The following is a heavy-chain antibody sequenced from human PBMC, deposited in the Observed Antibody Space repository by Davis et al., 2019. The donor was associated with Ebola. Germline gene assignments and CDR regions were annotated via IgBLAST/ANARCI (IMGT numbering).Heavy chain of an antibody. Sequence: GESLKISCVASGFTFSDYYMSWIRQAPGKGLEWVSSISSTSNYVYYADSVKGRFTISRDNAKNSLYLQMNSLRVEDTAVYYCARCSDGTSWDYYYGMDVWGQGTTVTVSS. CDR1: GFTFSDYY. CDR3: ARCSDGTSWDYYYGMDV. J-gene: IGHJ6*02. V-gene: IGHV3-11*06. D-gene: IGHD2-15*01. CDR2: ISSTSNYV.